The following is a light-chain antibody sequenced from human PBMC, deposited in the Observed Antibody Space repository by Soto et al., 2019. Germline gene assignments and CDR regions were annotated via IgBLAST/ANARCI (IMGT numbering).Light chain of an antibody. CDR1: TSDVGGYHF. V-gene: IGLV2-8*01. CDR2: EVT. J-gene: IGLJ1*01. Sequence: QSALPQPASVSGSPGQSITLSCTGTTSDVGGYHFVSWYQQHSGKAPKLMIYEVTKRPSDIPDRFSGSKSGNTASLTVSGLQAEDEADYYCSSYAGTNNYVFGTGTKV. CDR3: SSYAGTNNYV.